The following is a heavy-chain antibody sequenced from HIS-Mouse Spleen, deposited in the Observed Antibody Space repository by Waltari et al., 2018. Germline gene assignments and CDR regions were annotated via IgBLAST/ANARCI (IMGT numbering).Heavy chain of an antibody. D-gene: IGHD3-16*01. Sequence: EVQLLESGGGLVQPGGSLRPSCAASGFPFSSYAMSWVRQAPGKGLEWVSAISGSGGSTYYADSVKGRFTISRDNSKNTLYLQMNSLRAEDTAVYYCAKEGEMPDYFDYWGQGTLVTVSS. CDR2: ISGSGGST. V-gene: IGHV3-23*01. J-gene: IGHJ4*02. CDR3: AKEGEMPDYFDY. CDR1: GFPFSSYA.